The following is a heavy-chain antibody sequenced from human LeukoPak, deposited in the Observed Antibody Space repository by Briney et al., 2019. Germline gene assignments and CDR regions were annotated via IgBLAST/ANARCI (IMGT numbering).Heavy chain of an antibody. D-gene: IGHD6-19*01. V-gene: IGHV4-59*07. Sequence: SDTLSLTCTVSGRSISSYYWSCIRHPPGKGLVWIGYIYYGGSTNYTRSLQSRVTISVDTSKNQFSLRLSSVTAADTAVYYCARAGWSGRYFDYWGQGPWSPSPQ. J-gene: IGHJ4*02. CDR2: IYYGGST. CDR3: ARAGWSGRYFDY. CDR1: GRSISSYY.